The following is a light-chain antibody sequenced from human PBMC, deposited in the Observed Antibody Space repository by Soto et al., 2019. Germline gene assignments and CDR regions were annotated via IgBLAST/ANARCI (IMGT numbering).Light chain of an antibody. CDR3: MRDT. Sequence: DIVMTQSPLSLPVTPGEPASISCRSSQSLLHSNGYNYLDWYLQKPGQSPQLLIYLGSNRASGVPDRFSGSGSGTDFTLKISRVEAEDVGVYYCMRDTFGQGTRLEIK. J-gene: IGKJ5*01. CDR1: QSLLHSNGYNY. CDR2: LGS. V-gene: IGKV2-28*01.